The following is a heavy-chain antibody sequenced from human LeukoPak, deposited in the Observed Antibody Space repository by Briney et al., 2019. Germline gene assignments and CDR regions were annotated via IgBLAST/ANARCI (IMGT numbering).Heavy chain of an antibody. CDR3: ARAGSAAAYYFDY. CDR1: GGSISSGGYY. V-gene: IGHV4-31*03. J-gene: IGHJ4*02. Sequence: TSETLSLTCTVSGGSISSGGYYWSWIRQHPGRGLEWIGYIYYSGSTYNNPSLKSRVTISVDTSKNQFSLKLSSVTAADTAVYYCARAGSAAAYYFDYWGQGTLVTVSS. CDR2: IYYSGST. D-gene: IGHD6-13*01.